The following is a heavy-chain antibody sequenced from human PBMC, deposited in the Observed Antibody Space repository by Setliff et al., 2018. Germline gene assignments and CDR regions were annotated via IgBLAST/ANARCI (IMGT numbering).Heavy chain of an antibody. CDR3: AAIGLDTALITGVLFDF. CDR1: GYTFTGYY. V-gene: IGHV1-3*01. D-gene: IGHD5-18*01. CDR2: INAGNGNT. Sequence: ASVKVSCKASGYTFTGYYMHWVRQAPGQRLEWRGWINAGNGNTKYSQKFQGRVTITRDTSTSTAYMELSSLRSEDTAVYYCAAIGLDTALITGVLFDFWGQGTLVTVS. J-gene: IGHJ4*02.